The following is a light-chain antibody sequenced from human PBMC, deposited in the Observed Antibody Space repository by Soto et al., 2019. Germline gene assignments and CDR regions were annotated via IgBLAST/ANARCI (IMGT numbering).Light chain of an antibody. CDR2: AAS. CDR1: QTIIRY. V-gene: IGKV1-39*01. J-gene: IGKJ3*01. Sequence: DIQMTQSPSSLYASVGDIITITCRARQTIIRYLNWYQQKQGRAPNLLYYAASIVHTGVPSRFSFSGAGTEGTLPISRRQPEDSATYYGQQSYCSLFPFCPGTSVVIK. CDR3: QQSYCSLFP.